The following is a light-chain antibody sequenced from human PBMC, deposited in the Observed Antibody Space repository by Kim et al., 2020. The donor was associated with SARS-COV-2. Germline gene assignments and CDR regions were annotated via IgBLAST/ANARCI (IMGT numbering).Light chain of an antibody. J-gene: IGLJ1*01. CDR3: AAWDDSLNGLYV. CDR1: SSNIGSNT. CDR2: SNN. Sequence: QRVTISFSGSSSNIGSNTVNWYQQLPGTAPKLLIYSNNQRPSGVPDRFSGSKSGTSASLAISGLQSEDEADYYCAAWDDSLNGLYVFGTGTKVTVL. V-gene: IGLV1-44*01.